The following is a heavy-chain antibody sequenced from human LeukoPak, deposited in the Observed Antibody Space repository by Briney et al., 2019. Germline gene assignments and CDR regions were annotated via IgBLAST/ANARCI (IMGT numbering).Heavy chain of an antibody. CDR3: ARATSGSSGLVYYYYGMDV. Sequence: SETLSLTCTVSGDSSSNSIYYWGWIRQPPGKGLEWIGSIDYSGSTYYNPSLKSRATISMDTSKNQFSLKLSSVTAADTAMYYCARATSGSSGLVYYYYGMDVWGQGTTVTVSS. CDR1: GDSSSNSIYY. J-gene: IGHJ6*02. D-gene: IGHD3-22*01. CDR2: IDYSGST. V-gene: IGHV4-39*07.